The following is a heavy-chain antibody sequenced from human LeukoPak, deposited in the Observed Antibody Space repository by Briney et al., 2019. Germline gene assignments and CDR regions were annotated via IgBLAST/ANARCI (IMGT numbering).Heavy chain of an antibody. D-gene: IGHD1-26*01. V-gene: IGHV4-31*03. CDR3: ARDRIVGATTSGGWFDP. Sequence: PSETLTLTCTVSGGSISSGGYYWSWIRPHPGKGLEWIGYIYYSGSTYYNPSLKSRVTISVDTSKNQFSLKLSSVTAADTAVYYCARDRIVGATTSGGWFDPWGQGTLVTVSS. CDR2: IYYSGST. CDR1: GGSISSGGYY. J-gene: IGHJ5*02.